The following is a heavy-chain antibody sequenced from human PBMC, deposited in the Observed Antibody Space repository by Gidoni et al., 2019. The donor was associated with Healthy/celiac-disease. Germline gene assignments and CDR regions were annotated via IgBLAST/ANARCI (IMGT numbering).Heavy chain of an antibody. CDR1: GGTFSSYA. J-gene: IGHJ6*02. CDR3: AREGPGTTVTRDLKPDSNYYYYYGMDV. Sequence: QVQLVQSGAEVKKPGSSVKVSCKASGGTFSSYAISWMRQAPGKGLEWMGGIIPIFGTANYAQKFQGRVTITADESTSTAYMELSSLRSEDTAVYYCAREGPGTTVTRDLKPDSNYYYYYGMDVWGQGTTVTVSS. CDR2: IIPIFGTA. V-gene: IGHV1-69*01. D-gene: IGHD4-17*01.